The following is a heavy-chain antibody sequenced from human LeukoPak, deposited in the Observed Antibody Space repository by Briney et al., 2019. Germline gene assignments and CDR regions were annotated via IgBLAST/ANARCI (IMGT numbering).Heavy chain of an antibody. D-gene: IGHD2-21*02. J-gene: IGHJ4*02. CDR1: GFTFSSYW. CDR2: INSDGSST. Sequence: PGGSLRLSCAASGFTFSSYWMHWVRQAPGKGLVWVSRINSDGSSTIYADSVKGRFTISRDNDKNTLYMQMNSLRAEDTAVYYCAHLLFSPYCGGDCYAATSDYWGQGTLVTVSS. V-gene: IGHV3-74*01. CDR3: AHLLFSPYCGGDCYAATSDY.